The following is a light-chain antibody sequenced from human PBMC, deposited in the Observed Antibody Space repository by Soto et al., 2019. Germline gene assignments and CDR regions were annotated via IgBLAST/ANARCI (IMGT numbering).Light chain of an antibody. CDR3: HQYGTAPLT. V-gene: IGKV3-20*01. CDR1: QSLSTSY. J-gene: IGKJ3*01. Sequence: DIVLTQSPGTLSLSPGERATLSCRASQSLSTSYLAWYQQKPGQAPRLLTYGTSSRASGIPDRFSGSGSGTDFTLTISRLEPEDFSVYYCHQYGTAPLTFGPGTKVDIK. CDR2: GTS.